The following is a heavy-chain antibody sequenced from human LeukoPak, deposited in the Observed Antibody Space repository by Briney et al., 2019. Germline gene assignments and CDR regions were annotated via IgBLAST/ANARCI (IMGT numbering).Heavy chain of an antibody. CDR1: GFTFDGYA. Sequence: GGSLRLSCAASGFTFDGYAMHWVRQAPGKGLEWVSGISWNSGSIGYADSVKGRFTISRDNAKNSLYLQMNSLRAEDTALYYCAKGGGCSGGSCRYYYYYYYMDVWGKGTTVTVSS. V-gene: IGHV3-9*01. D-gene: IGHD2-15*01. CDR2: ISWNSGSI. CDR3: AKGGGCSGGSCRYYYYYYYMDV. J-gene: IGHJ6*03.